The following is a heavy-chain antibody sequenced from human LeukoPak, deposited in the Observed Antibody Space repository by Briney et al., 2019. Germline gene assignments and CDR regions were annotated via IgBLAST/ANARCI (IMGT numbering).Heavy chain of an antibody. D-gene: IGHD7-27*01. J-gene: IGHJ4*02. CDR1: GFTFSSYG. CDR2: ISFHGTDT. V-gene: IGHV3-30*03. Sequence: GGSLRLSCAASGFTFSSYGMSWVRQAPGKGLEWVAVISFHGTDTFYADSVKGRFTISRDNSKNTLYLQMSSLRGDDTAVYYCARDIIWGSLWGQGTLVTVSS. CDR3: ARDIIWGSL.